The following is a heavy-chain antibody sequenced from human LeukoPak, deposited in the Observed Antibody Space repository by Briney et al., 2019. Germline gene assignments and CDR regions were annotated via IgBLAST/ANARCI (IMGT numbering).Heavy chain of an antibody. J-gene: IGHJ6*03. CDR1: GGSFSGYY. CDR3: ARRFYYYYYMDV. CDR2: INHSGST. V-gene: IGHV4-34*01. D-gene: IGHD3-3*01. Sequence: NPSETLSLTCAVYGGSFSGYYWSWIRQPPGKGLEWIGEINHSGSTNYNPSLKSRVTISVVTSKNQFSLKLSSVTAADTAVYYCARRFYYYYYMDVWGKGTTVTVSS.